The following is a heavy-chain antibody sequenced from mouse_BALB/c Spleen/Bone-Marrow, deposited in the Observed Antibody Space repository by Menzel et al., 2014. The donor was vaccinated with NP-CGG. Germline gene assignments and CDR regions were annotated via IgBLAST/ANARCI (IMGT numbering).Heavy chain of an antibody. J-gene: IGHJ4*01. CDR2: INPYNDGT. V-gene: IGHV1-14*01. CDR1: GYTFTSYV. CDR3: ARRGFDEGYYAMEY. Sequence: VQLQQSGPELVKPGASVKMSCKASGYTFTSYVMHWVKQKPGQGLEWIGYINPYNDGTKYNEKFKGKATLTSDKSSSTAYMELSSLTSEDSAVYYCARRGFDEGYYAMEYWGQGTSVTVSS.